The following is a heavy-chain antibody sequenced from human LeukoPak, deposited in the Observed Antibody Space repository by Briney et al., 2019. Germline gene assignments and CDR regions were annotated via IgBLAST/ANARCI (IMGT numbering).Heavy chain of an antibody. V-gene: IGHV4-59*06. CDR1: GGSISSYY. D-gene: IGHD2-2*01. CDR3: ARDLPMDY. J-gene: IGHJ4*02. CDR2: IYYSGST. Sequence: SETLSLTCTVSGGSISSYYWSWIRQPPGKGLEWIGYIYYSGSTYYNPSLKSRVTISVDTSKNQFSLKLSSVTAADTAVYYCARDLPMDYWGQGTLVTVSS.